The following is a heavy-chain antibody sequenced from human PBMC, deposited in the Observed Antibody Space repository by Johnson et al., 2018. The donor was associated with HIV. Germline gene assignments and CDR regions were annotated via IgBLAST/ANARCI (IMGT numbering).Heavy chain of an antibody. CDR1: GFTFSSYA. J-gene: IGHJ3*02. D-gene: IGHD2-2*01. CDR2: IWYDDSNE. Sequence: QVQLVESGGGVVQPGRSLRLSCAASGFTFSSYAMHWVRQAPGKGLEWVAFIWYDDSNEYYGESVKGRFTISRDNSKNTLYLQMSSLRAEDTAVYYCARGLGSRSAFDIWGQGTMVTVSS. CDR3: ARGLGSRSAFDI. V-gene: IGHV3-30*04.